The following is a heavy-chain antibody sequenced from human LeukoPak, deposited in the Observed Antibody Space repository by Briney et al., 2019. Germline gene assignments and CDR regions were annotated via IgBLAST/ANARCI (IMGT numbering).Heavy chain of an antibody. Sequence: SETLSLTCSVSGGSISGFYWSWIRQTPGKGLEWIGYSYSSGTTTYNPSLNNRVSISVDTSKNQFSLKLSSVTAVDTAVYYCARSPFLGYMDVWGKGTTVTVSS. D-gene: IGHD3-3*01. CDR3: ARSPFLGYMDV. V-gene: IGHV4-59*12. CDR2: SYSSGTT. J-gene: IGHJ6*03. CDR1: GGSISGFY.